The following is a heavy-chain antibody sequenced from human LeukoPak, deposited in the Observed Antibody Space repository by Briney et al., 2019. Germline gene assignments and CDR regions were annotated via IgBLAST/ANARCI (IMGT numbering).Heavy chain of an antibody. D-gene: IGHD6-19*01. J-gene: IGHJ4*02. CDR1: GGSFSSYY. CDR3: ARQEWLVRAPFDY. CDR2: IYYSGST. V-gene: IGHV4-59*08. Sequence: SETLSLTCTVSGGSFSSYYWSLIRQPTGKGLEWIGYIYYSGSTNYNPSLKSRVTISVDTSKNQFSLKLSSVTAADTAVYYCARQEWLVRAPFDYWGQGTLVTVSS.